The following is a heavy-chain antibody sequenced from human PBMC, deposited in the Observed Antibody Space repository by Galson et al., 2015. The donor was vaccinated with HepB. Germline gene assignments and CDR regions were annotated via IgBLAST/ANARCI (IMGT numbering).Heavy chain of an antibody. V-gene: IGHV3-21*01. Sequence: SLRLSCAASGFTFSSYSMNWVRQAPGKGLEWVSSIRSSSSYIYYADSVKGRFTISRDNPKNSLYLQMNGLRAEDTAVYYCARALTIFRVGNSLDVWGKGTTVTVSS. CDR3: ARALTIFRVGNSLDV. CDR2: IRSSSSYI. CDR1: GFTFSSYS. D-gene: IGHD3-3*01. J-gene: IGHJ6*04.